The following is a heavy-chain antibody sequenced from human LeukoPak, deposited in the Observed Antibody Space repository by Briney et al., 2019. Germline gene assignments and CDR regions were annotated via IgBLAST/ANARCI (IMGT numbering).Heavy chain of an antibody. CDR3: ARQLGGSGSY. D-gene: IGHD3-10*01. J-gene: IGHJ4*02. CDR1: GFTFSSYA. Sequence: GGSLRLSCAASGFTFSSYAMSWVRQAPGKGLEWVANIKQDGSEIYYVDSVKGRFTISRDNTKNSVYLQMHSLRAEDTAVYYCARQLGGSGSYWGQGTLVTVSS. CDR2: IKQDGSEI. V-gene: IGHV3-7*01.